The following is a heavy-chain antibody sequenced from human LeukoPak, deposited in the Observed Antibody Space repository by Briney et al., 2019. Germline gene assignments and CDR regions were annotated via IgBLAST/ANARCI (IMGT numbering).Heavy chain of an antibody. J-gene: IGHJ5*02. D-gene: IGHD2-8*01. V-gene: IGHV3-11*04. CDR2: ISSYGSTI. CDR3: ARQREYCTNGVCPNWFDP. Sequence: GGSLRLSCTAFGITFSDYYMSWIRQAPGKGLEWVSYISSYGSTIYYADSVKGRFTISRDSAKNSLYLQMNSLRAEDTAVYYCARQREYCTNGVCPNWFDPWGQGTLVTVSS. CDR1: GITFSDYY.